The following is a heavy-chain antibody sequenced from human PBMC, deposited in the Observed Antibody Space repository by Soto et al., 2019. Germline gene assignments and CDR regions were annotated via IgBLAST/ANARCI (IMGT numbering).Heavy chain of an antibody. V-gene: IGHV3-7*01. Sequence: GGSLRLSCVTSGFTFSNFWMTWVRQAPGKGLEWVANIKEDGAQKYYVDSVKGRFTISRDNAKNSVFLQMNSLRAEDTAVYYCARARGRARAWGQGTLVTVSS. CDR1: GFTFSNFW. J-gene: IGHJ5*02. D-gene: IGHD6-6*01. CDR3: ARARGRARA. CDR2: IKEDGAQK.